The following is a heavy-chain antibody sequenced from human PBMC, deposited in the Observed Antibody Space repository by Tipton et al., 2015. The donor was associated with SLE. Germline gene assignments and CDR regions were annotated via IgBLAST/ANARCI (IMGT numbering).Heavy chain of an antibody. J-gene: IGHJ4*02. Sequence: TLSLTCTVSGGSISSGSYYWSWIRQPAGKGLEWIGYIYTSGSTNYNPSLKSRVTISVDTSKNQFSLKLSSVTAADTAVYYCARDRGSGWDFDYWGQGTLVTVSS. D-gene: IGHD6-19*01. CDR3: ARDRGSGWDFDY. CDR2: IYTSGST. V-gene: IGHV4-61*09. CDR1: GGSISSGSYY.